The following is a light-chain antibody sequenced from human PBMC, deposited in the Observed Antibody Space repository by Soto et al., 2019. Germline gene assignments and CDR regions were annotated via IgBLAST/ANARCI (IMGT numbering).Light chain of an antibody. Sequence: EIVLTQSPGILSLSPGERATLSCRASQSVSNDFLAWYQQKPGQAPRLLIYGASTRATDVPDRFSGSGSGADFTLTISSLQSEDFAVYHCQQYYRWTLFTFGPGTKVNI. CDR1: QSVSNDF. CDR3: QQYYRWTLFT. J-gene: IGKJ3*01. V-gene: IGKV3-20*01. CDR2: GAS.